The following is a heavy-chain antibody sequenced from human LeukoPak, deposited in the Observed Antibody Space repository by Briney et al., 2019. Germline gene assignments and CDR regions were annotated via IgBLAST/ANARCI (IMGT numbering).Heavy chain of an antibody. CDR3: ARGGGMVRGVIDYYYGMDV. CDR1: GGSISSGGYS. J-gene: IGHJ6*04. D-gene: IGHD3-10*01. Sequence: PSETLSLTCAVSGGSISSGGYSWSWIRQPPGKGLEWIGYIYHSGSTYYNPSLKSRVTISVDRSKNQFSLKLSSVTAADTAVYYCARGGGMVRGVIDYYYGMDVWGKGTTVTVSS. V-gene: IGHV4-30-2*01. CDR2: IYHSGST.